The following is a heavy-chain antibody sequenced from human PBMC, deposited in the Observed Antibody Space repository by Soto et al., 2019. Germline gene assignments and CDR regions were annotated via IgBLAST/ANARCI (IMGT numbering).Heavy chain of an antibody. Sequence: SETLSLTCTVSDASVWSDSYFWTWIRQPPGKGLEWIAYISHTGDTNYNTSLKSRVTISIDTSRNQFSLTVTSVTAADTAVYFCARIVVVVTVDLWGHGSLVTVSS. CDR1: DASVWSDSYF. D-gene: IGHD2-15*01. CDR2: ISHTGDT. J-gene: IGHJ4*01. CDR3: ARIVVVVTVDL. V-gene: IGHV4-61*01.